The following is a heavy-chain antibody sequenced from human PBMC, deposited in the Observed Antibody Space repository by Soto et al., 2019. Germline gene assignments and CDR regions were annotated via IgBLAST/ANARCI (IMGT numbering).Heavy chain of an antibody. CDR1: GFTFSSYG. CDR3: ARGDSSSWPAYYYYGMDV. J-gene: IGHJ6*02. Sequence: QVQLVESGGGVVQPGRSLRLSCAASGFTFSSYGMHWVRQAPGKGLEWVAVISYDGSNKYYADSVKGRFTISRDNSKNTLDLQMNSLRAEDTAVYYCARGDSSSWPAYYYYGMDVWGQGTTVTVSS. CDR2: ISYDGSNK. V-gene: IGHV3-30*03. D-gene: IGHD6-13*01.